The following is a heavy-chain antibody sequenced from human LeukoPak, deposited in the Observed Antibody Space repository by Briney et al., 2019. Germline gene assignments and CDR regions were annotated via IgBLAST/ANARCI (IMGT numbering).Heavy chain of an antibody. CDR1: GFTFSSYW. J-gene: IGHJ5*02. D-gene: IGHD3-10*01. V-gene: IGHV3-7*01. CDR2: IKQDGSEK. CDR3: ARMLQTYYYGSGSRGNWFDP. Sequence: GGSLRLSCAASGFTFSSYWMSWVRQAPGKGLEWVANIKQDGSEKYYVDSVKGRFTISRDNAKNSLYLQMNSLRAEDTAVYYCARMLQTYYYGSGSRGNWFDPWGQGTLVTVSS.